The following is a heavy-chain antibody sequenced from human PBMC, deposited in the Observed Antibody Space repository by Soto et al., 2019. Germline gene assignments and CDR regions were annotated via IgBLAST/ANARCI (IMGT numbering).Heavy chain of an antibody. Sequence: GPLRLSCAASGFIFRNYAMSWVRQAPGKWLEWVSTISDSGGSTDYADSVKGRFTISRDNSKNTLYLQMNSLRAEDTAVYYCAKPVGKHQIYYYYYGMDVWGQGTTVTVSS. CDR1: GFIFRNYA. V-gene: IGHV3-23*01. CDR3: AKPVGKHQIYYYYYGMDV. J-gene: IGHJ6*02. CDR2: ISDSGGST. D-gene: IGHD2-2*01.